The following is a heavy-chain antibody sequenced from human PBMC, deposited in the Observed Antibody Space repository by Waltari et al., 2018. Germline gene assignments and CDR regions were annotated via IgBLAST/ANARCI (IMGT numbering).Heavy chain of an antibody. Sequence: QVQLQQWGAGLLKPSETLSLTCAVYGGSFSGYYWSWIRQPPGKGLEWIGEINHSGRTNYNPSLKSRVTISVDTSKNQFSLKLSSVTAADTAVYYCARDRYSSSWGDAFDIWGQGTMVTVSS. CDR2: INHSGRT. CDR3: ARDRYSSSWGDAFDI. J-gene: IGHJ3*02. D-gene: IGHD6-13*01. CDR1: GGSFSGYY. V-gene: IGHV4-34*01.